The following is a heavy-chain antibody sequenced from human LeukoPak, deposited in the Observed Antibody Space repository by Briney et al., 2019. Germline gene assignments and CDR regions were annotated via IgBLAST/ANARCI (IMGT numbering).Heavy chain of an antibody. J-gene: IGHJ4*02. CDR2: IYYSGST. Sequence: SETLSLTCTVSGGSVSSGSYYWSWIRQPPGKGLEWIGYIYYSGSTNYNPSLKRRVTISVDTSKNQFSLKLSSVTAADTAVYYCARRGAAQLGIFDYWGQGTLVTVSS. D-gene: IGHD6-13*01. V-gene: IGHV4-61*01. CDR3: ARRGAAQLGIFDY. CDR1: GGSVSSGSYY.